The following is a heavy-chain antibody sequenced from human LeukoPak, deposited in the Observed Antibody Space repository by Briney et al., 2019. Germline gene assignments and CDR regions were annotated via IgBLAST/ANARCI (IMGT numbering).Heavy chain of an antibody. J-gene: IGHJ4*02. V-gene: IGHV3-23*01. CDR3: AIAPELLWFGELLDYFDY. D-gene: IGHD3-10*01. Sequence: PGGSLRLSCAASGFTFSSYAMSWVRQAPGKGLGWVSAISGSGGSTYYADSVKGRFTISRDNSKNTLYPQMNSLRAEDTAVYYCAIAPELLWFGELLDYFDYWGQGTLVTVSS. CDR1: GFTFSSYA. CDR2: ISGSGGST.